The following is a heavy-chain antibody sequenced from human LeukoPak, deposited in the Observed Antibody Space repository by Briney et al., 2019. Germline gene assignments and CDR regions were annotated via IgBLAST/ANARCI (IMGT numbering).Heavy chain of an antibody. Sequence: GGSLRLSCAASGFTFSGSAMHWVRQASGKGLEWVGRIRSKANSYATAYAASVKGRFTISRDDSKNTAYLQMNSLKTEDTAVYYCFIGYSCGRYWYFDLWGRGTLVTVSS. CDR2: IRSKANSYAT. J-gene: IGHJ2*01. CDR3: FIGYSCGRYWYFDL. CDR1: GFTFSGSA. D-gene: IGHD5-18*01. V-gene: IGHV3-73*01.